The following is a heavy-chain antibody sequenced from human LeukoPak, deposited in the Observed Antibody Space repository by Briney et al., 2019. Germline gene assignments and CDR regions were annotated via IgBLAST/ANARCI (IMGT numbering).Heavy chain of an antibody. Sequence: SETLSLTCTVSGHSISSGRYWGWIRPPPGKGLEWIGSIYHSGSTYYNPSLKSRVTISVDTSKNQFSLKLSSVTAADTAVYYCARDATMMGNYFNYWGQGTLVTVSS. CDR1: GHSISSGRY. J-gene: IGHJ4*02. D-gene: IGHD5-12*01. CDR2: IYHSGST. CDR3: ARDATMMGNYFNY. V-gene: IGHV4-38-2*02.